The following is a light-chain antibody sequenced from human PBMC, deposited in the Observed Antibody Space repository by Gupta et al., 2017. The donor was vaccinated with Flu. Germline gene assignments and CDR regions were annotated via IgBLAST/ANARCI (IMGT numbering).Light chain of an antibody. CDR3: YAAANSNRV. CDR1: VRAKKY. Sequence: PGKTAKITCSGDVRAKKYGRRLQTKPGPAPLVVMHKDTHRAAAIPECFSGANSATTATLTISGAQVEDEDDYYCYAAANSNRVFGGGTKLTVL. CDR2: KDT. V-gene: IGLV3-27*01. J-gene: IGLJ3*02.